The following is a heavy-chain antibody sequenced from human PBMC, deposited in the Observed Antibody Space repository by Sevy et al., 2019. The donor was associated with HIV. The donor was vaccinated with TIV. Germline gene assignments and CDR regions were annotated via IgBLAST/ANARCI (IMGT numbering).Heavy chain of an antibody. D-gene: IGHD4-17*01. CDR2: IIPIFGTA. J-gene: IGHJ4*02. V-gene: IGHV1-69*13. CDR3: ARALDYGDYYFDY. Sequence: SVKVSCKASGGTSTNYAINWVRQAPGQGLEWMGRIIPIFGTANYAQTFQGRVTITADESTSTAYMELSSLRSEDTAVYYCARALDYGDYYFDYWGQGTLVTVSS. CDR1: GGTSTNYA.